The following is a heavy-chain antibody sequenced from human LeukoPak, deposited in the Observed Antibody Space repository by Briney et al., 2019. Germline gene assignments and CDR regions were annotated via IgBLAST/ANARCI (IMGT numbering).Heavy chain of an antibody. D-gene: IGHD3-22*01. CDR3: TRFKTTHYDSSGPLDY. Sequence: PGGSLRLSCTASGFTFGDYAMSWVRQAPGKGLEWVGFIRSKAYGGTTEYAASVKGRFTTSRDDSKSIAYLQMNSLKTEDTAVYYCTRFKTTHYDSSGPLDYWGQGTLVTVSS. CDR2: IRSKAYGGTT. V-gene: IGHV3-49*04. J-gene: IGHJ4*02. CDR1: GFTFGDYA.